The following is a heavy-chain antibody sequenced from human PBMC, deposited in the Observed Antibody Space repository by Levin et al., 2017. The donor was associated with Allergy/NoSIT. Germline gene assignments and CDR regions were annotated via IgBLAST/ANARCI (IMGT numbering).Heavy chain of an antibody. V-gene: IGHV3-23*01. CDR1: GFTFSSYA. CDR2: ISGSGGST. J-gene: IGHJ6*02. Sequence: SGGSLRLSCAASGFTFSSYAMSWVRQAPGKGLEWVSAISGSGGSTYYADSVKGRFTISRDNSKNTLYLQMNSLRAEDTAVYYCAKAATYDYSNSFRGPYDYGMDVWGQGTTVTVSS. CDR3: AKAATYDYSNSFRGPYDYGMDV. D-gene: IGHD4-11*01.